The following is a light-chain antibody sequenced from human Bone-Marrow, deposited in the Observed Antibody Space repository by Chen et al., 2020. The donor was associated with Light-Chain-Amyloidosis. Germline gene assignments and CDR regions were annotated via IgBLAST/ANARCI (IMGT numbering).Light chain of an antibody. J-gene: IGLJ3*02. V-gene: IGLV3-21*02. CDR2: DDS. CDR1: NIGSTN. CDR3: QVWDRSSDRPV. Sequence: SYELIRPSSVSVAPGQTATIACGGNNIGSTNGHWYQQTPGQAPLLVFYDDSDRPSGIPERLSGSNSGNTATLTISRVEAGDEADYYCQVWDRSSDRPVFGGGTKLTVL.